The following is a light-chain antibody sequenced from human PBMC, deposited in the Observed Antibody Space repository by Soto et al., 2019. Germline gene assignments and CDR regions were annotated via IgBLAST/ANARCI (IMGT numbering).Light chain of an antibody. CDR1: QGILSY. CDR2: GAS. J-gene: IGKJ3*01. Sequence: DIQLTQSPFFLSASVGDRVTITCRASQGILSYLAWYQQRPGKAPELLIYGASTLRTGVASRFSGSGSGTEFTLTISSLQPEDFAAYFCQQLNIFPPLFTFGPGTKVDIK. CDR3: QQLNIFPPLFT. V-gene: IGKV1-9*01.